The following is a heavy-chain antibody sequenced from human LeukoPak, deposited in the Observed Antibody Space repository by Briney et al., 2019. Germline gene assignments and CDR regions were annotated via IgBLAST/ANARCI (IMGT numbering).Heavy chain of an antibody. CDR2: ISWDGGST. CDR1: GFTFDDYT. D-gene: IGHD1-26*01. J-gene: IGHJ4*02. Sequence: GGSLRLSCAASGFTFDDYTMHWVRQAPGKGLEWVSPISWDGGSTYYADSVKGRFTISRDNSKNSLYLQMNSLRTEDTALYYCAKDRAREVGATLFDYWGQGTLVTVSS. V-gene: IGHV3-43*01. CDR3: AKDRAREVGATLFDY.